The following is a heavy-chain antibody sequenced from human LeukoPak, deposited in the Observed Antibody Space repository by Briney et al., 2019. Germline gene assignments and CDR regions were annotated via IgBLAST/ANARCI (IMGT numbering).Heavy chain of an antibody. Sequence: SETLSLTCAVYGGSFSGYYWSWIRQPPGKGLEWIGEINHSGSTNYNPSLKSRVTISVDTSKNQFSLKLSSVTAEDTAVYYCARGGPGQLYYFDYWGQGTLVTVSS. CDR1: GGSFSGYY. CDR3: ARGGPGQLYYFDY. D-gene: IGHD1-1*01. CDR2: INHSGST. V-gene: IGHV4-34*01. J-gene: IGHJ4*02.